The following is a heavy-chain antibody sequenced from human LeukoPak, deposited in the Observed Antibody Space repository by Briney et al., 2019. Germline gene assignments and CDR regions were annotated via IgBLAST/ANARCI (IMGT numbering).Heavy chain of an antibody. J-gene: IGHJ4*02. D-gene: IGHD1-26*01. CDR1: EYSFATYW. Sequence: GESLKISCQGSEYSFATYWIAWSRQMPGKGLEWMGIIYPNDSDTRYSPSFQGQVTISADKSIKTAYLQWRSLKASDTAMYYCARPLQGIVGATGFDYWGQGTLVTVSS. CDR2: IYPNDSDT. V-gene: IGHV5-51*01. CDR3: ARPLQGIVGATGFDY.